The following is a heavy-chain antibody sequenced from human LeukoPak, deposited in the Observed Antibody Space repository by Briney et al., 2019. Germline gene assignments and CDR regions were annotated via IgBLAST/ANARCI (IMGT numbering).Heavy chain of an antibody. CDR1: GFTFNSYG. CDR3: ARDSIDDSSGYYYYYYGMDV. V-gene: IGHV3-33*01. J-gene: IGHJ6*02. CDR2: IWYDGGNK. Sequence: GRSLRLSCAASGFTFNSYGMHWVRQAPGKGLEWVAFIWYDGGNKYYGDSVKGRFTISRDNSKNTLYLQMNSLRAEDTAVYYCARDSIDDSSGYYYYYYGMDVWGQGTTVTVSS. D-gene: IGHD3-22*01.